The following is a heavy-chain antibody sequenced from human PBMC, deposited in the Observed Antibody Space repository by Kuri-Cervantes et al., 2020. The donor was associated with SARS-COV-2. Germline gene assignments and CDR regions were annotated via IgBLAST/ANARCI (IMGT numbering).Heavy chain of an antibody. CDR2: IYPGDSDI. CDR3: ARRAYGEQVDYYYMDV. CDR1: GYSLTTYW. V-gene: IGHV5-51*01. J-gene: IGHJ6*03. D-gene: IGHD4-17*01. Sequence: GGSLRLSCKGSGYSLTTYWIAWVRQMPGKGLEWMGIIYPGDSDIRYSPSFQGQVTISADKSISTAYLQWSSLKASDTAMYYCARRAYGEQVDYYYMDVWGKGTTVTVSS.